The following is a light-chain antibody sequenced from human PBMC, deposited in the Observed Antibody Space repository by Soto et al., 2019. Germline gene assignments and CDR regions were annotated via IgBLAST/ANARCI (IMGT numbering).Light chain of an antibody. CDR3: HQRQYWPPIT. J-gene: IGKJ5*01. CDR2: DAS. CDR1: LSVSVY. V-gene: IGKV3-11*01. Sequence: SPATLSLSPGERATLSCRTSLSVSVYLDWYQQKPGQAPRLLISDASNRATGIPARFSGSGSGTDFTPTISSLEPEDFAVYYCHQRQYWPPITFGQGTRLEIK.